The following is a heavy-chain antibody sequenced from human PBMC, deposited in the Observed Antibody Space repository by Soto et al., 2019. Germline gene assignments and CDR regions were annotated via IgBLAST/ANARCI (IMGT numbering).Heavy chain of an antibody. CDR3: AKDSSYYIAVADDAFDI. V-gene: IGHV3-23*01. J-gene: IGHJ3*02. CDR1: GFTFSSYA. CDR2: ISGSGGST. D-gene: IGHD6-19*01. Sequence: GGSLRLSCAASGFTFSSYAMSWVRQAPGKGLEWVSAISGSGGSTYYADSVKGRFTISRDNSKNMLYLQMNSLRAEDTAVYYCAKDSSYYIAVADDAFDIWGQGTMVTVSS.